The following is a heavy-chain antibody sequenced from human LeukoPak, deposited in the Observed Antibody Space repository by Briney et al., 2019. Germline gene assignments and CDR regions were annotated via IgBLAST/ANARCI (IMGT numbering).Heavy chain of an antibody. Sequence: SGTLSLTCAVSGGSVSSSNWWSWVRQPPGKGLEWIGEIYHSGSTNYNPSLKSRVTISVDKSKNQFSLKLSSVTAADTAVYYCARHGSGWYADFDYWGQGTLVTVSS. V-gene: IGHV4-4*02. D-gene: IGHD6-19*01. CDR1: GGSVSSSNW. J-gene: IGHJ4*02. CDR3: ARHGSGWYADFDY. CDR2: IYHSGST.